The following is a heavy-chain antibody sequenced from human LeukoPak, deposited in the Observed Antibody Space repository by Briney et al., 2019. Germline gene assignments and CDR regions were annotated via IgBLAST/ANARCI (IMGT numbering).Heavy chain of an antibody. CDR1: GFTFSSYS. D-gene: IGHD3-3*01. Sequence: GGSLRLSCAASGFTFSSYSMNWVRQAPGKGLEWVSSISSSSSYIYYADSVKGRFTISRDNAKNSLYLQMNSLRAEDTAVYYCARDPRTLIGVQRGYFDYWGQGTLVTVSS. V-gene: IGHV3-21*01. CDR2: ISSSSSYI. CDR3: ARDPRTLIGVQRGYFDY. J-gene: IGHJ4*02.